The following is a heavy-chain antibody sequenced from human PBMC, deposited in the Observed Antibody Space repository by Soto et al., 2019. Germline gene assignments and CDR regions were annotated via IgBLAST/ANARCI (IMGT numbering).Heavy chain of an antibody. D-gene: IGHD3-10*01. CDR2: ISSDGSDK. V-gene: IGHV3-30-3*01. CDR3: ARDRLYGAGLIDV. Sequence: RLSCAASGFTFSSYGMHWVRQAPGKGLEWVAVISSDGSDKYYADSVKGRFTISRDNSKSTLYVQLNRMRAEDTALYYCARDRLYGAGLIDVWGQGTTVTVSS. CDR1: GFTFSSYG. J-gene: IGHJ6*02.